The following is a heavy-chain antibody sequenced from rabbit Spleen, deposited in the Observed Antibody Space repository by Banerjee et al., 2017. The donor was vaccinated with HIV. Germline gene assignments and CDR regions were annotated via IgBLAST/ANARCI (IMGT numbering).Heavy chain of an antibody. J-gene: IGHJ3*01. Sequence: QEQLEESGGGLFQPGGTLTLTCTASGFSFSSGYDMCWVRHTPGKGLEWIGCIYTGSGSTYYANWAKGRFTISKTSSTTVTLQMTSLTAADTATYFCARDQYYGIGVACDLWGQGTLVTVS. CDR3: ARDQYYGIGVACDL. V-gene: IGHV1S45*01. CDR1: GFSFSSGYD. CDR2: IYTGSGST. D-gene: IGHD5-1*01.